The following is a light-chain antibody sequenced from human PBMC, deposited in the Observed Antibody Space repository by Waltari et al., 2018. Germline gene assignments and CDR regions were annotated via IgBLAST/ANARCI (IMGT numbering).Light chain of an antibody. Sequence: FMLTQPHSVSESPGKTVTISCTRNSGSIGRNYVHWYHQRPGGAPTSVIFEDDQRPTGVPDRFSVSIDSASISASLTLSGLEIEDEGDYYCQSYDGGIWLFGGVTRLTVL. CDR1: SGSIGRNY. CDR2: EDD. V-gene: IGLV6-57*04. CDR3: QSYDGGIWL. J-gene: IGLJ3*02.